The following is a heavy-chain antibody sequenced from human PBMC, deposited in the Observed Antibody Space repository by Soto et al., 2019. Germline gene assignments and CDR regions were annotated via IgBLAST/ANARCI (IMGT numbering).Heavy chain of an antibody. J-gene: IGHJ6*02. V-gene: IGHV4-4*02. CDR2: IYHSGST. CDR1: GGSISSSNW. D-gene: IGHD1-26*01. CDR3: ARDLPPSTSADYYYGMDV. Sequence: PSETLSLTCAVSGGSISSSNWWSWVRQPPGKGLEWIGEIYHSGSTNYNPSLKSRVTISVDKSKNQFSLKLSSVTAADTAVYYCARDLPPSTSADYYYGMDVWGQGTTVTVSS.